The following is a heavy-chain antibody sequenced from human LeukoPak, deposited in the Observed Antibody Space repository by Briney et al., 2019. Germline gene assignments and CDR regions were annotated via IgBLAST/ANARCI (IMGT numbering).Heavy chain of an antibody. Sequence: KSSETLSLTCTVSGGSISSGSYYWSWIRQPAGKGLEWIGRIYTSGSTNYNPSLKSRVTISVDTSKNQFSLKLSSVTAADTAVYYCARRSRIAAAGHNYFDYWGQGTLVTVSS. CDR2: IYTSGST. CDR1: GGSISSGSYY. V-gene: IGHV4-61*02. J-gene: IGHJ4*02. D-gene: IGHD6-13*01. CDR3: ARRSRIAAAGHNYFDY.